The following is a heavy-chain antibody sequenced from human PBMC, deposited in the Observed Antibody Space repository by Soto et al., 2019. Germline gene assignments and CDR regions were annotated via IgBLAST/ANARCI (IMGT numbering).Heavy chain of an antibody. CDR3: ASGYSSSWATYYFDY. J-gene: IGHJ4*02. CDR1: GGSISSSNW. V-gene: IGHV4-4*02. D-gene: IGHD6-13*01. Sequence: QVQLQESGPGLVKPSGTLSLTCAVSGGSISSSNWWSWVRQPPGKGLEWIGEIYHSGSTNYNPSLKSRVTISVDKSKNQFALKLSSVTAADTAVYYCASGYSSSWATYYFDYWGQGTLVTVSS. CDR2: IYHSGST.